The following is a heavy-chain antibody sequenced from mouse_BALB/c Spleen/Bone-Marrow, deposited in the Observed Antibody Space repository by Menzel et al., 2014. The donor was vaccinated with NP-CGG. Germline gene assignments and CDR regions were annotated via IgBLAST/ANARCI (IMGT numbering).Heavy chain of an antibody. V-gene: IGHV1-54*01. Sequence: VQLQQSGAELVRPGTSVKVSCRASGYAFTNYLIEWVKQRPGQGLEWIGVINPGSGGTNYNEKFKGKATLTADNSSNTAYMHLSSLTSDDSAVYFCARGGHSSYWGQGTTLTVSS. J-gene: IGHJ2*01. CDR2: INPGSGGT. D-gene: IGHD3-1*01. CDR3: ARGGHSSY. CDR1: GYAFTNYL.